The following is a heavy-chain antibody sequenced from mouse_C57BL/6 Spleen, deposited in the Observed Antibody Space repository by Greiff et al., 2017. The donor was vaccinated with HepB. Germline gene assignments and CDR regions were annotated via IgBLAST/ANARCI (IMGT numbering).Heavy chain of an antibody. Sequence: QVQLKQPGAELVKPGASVKLSCKASGYTFTSYWMHWVKQRPGQGLEWIGMIHPNSGSTNYNEKFKSKATLTVDKSSSTAYMQLSSLTSEDSAVYYCARHYGSSLFDYWGQGTTLTVSS. J-gene: IGHJ2*01. CDR1: GYTFTSYW. CDR3: ARHYGSSLFDY. CDR2: IHPNSGST. D-gene: IGHD1-1*01. V-gene: IGHV1-64*01.